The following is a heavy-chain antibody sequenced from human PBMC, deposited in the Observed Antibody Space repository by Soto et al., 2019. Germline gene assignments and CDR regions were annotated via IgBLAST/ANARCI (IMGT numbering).Heavy chain of an antibody. V-gene: IGHV3-33*01. CDR3: AREEMSAGHYLDF. CDR2: VWFGGTVK. CDR1: GFTFRNHG. Sequence: GGSLRLSCAASGFTFRNHGMHWVRQAPGKGLDWVAVVWFGGTVKYYADSVKGRSTVSRDNSNDMLFLEMNSLRVDDTGVYYCAREEMSAGHYLDFWGQGTLVTVSS. J-gene: IGHJ4*02. D-gene: IGHD3-3*01.